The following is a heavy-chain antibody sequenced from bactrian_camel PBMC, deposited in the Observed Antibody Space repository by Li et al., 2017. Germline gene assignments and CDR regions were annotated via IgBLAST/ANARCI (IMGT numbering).Heavy chain of an antibody. J-gene: IGHJ4*01. V-gene: IGHV3S54*01. D-gene: IGHD1*01. Sequence: VQLVESGGGSVQAGGSLRLSCVASGWTSTVGDMAWFRQVPGKEREGVAHLVFYTGGGRSGYANSVKGRFTISRDAAKNTLYLQMNSLKPEDTGMYYCAADGPPWKDASWYLESRYEYWGQGTQVTVS. CDR3: AADGPPWKDASWYLESRYEY. CDR2: FYTGGGRS. CDR1: GWTSTVGD.